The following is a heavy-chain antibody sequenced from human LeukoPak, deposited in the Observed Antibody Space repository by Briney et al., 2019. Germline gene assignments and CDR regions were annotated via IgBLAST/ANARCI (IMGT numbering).Heavy chain of an antibody. CDR1: GYSFTSYW. J-gene: IGHJ4*02. CDR2: IDPSDSYT. D-gene: IGHD6-19*01. Sequence: GESLKISCKGSGYSFTSYWISWVRQMPGKGLEWMGRIDPSDSYTNYSPSFQGHVTISADKSISTAYLQWSSLKASDTAMYYCARSQSVAVPFDQWGQGTLVTVSS. V-gene: IGHV5-10-1*01. CDR3: ARSQSVAVPFDQ.